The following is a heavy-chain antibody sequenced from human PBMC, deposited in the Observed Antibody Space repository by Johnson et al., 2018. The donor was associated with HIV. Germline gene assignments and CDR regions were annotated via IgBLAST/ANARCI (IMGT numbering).Heavy chain of an antibody. CDR2: MSFDGNNR. D-gene: IGHD6-6*01. CDR3: ARDSSNSFRFEMYAFDI. Sequence: QVQLVESGGGVVQPGGSLRLSCAGSGFTFSSYGMHWVRQAPGKGLEWVAVMSFDGNNRYYADSVKGRFTISRDNSKNTLYLQMNSLRPEDTAVYYCARDSSNSFRFEMYAFDIWGQGTMVTVSS. CDR1: GFTFSSYG. V-gene: IGHV3-30*19. J-gene: IGHJ3*02.